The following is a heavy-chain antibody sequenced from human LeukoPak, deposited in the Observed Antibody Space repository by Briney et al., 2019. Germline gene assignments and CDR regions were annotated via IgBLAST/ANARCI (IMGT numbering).Heavy chain of an antibody. D-gene: IGHD3-16*02. V-gene: IGHV3-23*01. CDR3: AKGADYVWGSYRYYFDY. CDR2: ISGSGGST. J-gene: IGHJ4*02. CDR1: GFTFSSYA. Sequence: GGSLRLSCAASGFTFSSYAMSWVRQAPGKVLEWVSAISGSGGSTYYPDSVKGRFTISRDNSKNTLYLQMYSLRAEDTAVYYYAKGADYVWGSYRYYFDYWGQGTLVTVSS.